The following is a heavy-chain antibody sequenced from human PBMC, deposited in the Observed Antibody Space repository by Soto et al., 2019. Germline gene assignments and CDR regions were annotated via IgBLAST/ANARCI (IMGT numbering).Heavy chain of an antibody. CDR1: GFTFSSYS. J-gene: IGHJ4*02. CDR3: ARDWDCGYDSHYFSY. Sequence: GGSLRLSCAASGFTFSSYSMNWVRQAPGKGLEWVSSISSSSSYIYYADSVKGRFTISRDNAKNSLYLQMNSLRAEDTAVYYCARDWDCGYDSHYFSYWGQGTLVTVSS. D-gene: IGHD5-12*01. V-gene: IGHV3-21*01. CDR2: ISSSSSYI.